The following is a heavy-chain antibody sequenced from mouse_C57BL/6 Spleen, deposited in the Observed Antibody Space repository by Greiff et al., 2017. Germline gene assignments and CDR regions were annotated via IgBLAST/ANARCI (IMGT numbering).Heavy chain of an antibody. CDR3: ARYDYYALDY. Sequence: QVQLQQSGAELVKPGASVKLSCKASGYTFTSYWMHWVKQRPGQGLEWIGMIHPNSGSTNYNEKFKSKATLTVDKSSSTAYMQLSSLTSADSAVYYCARYDYYALDYWGQGTSVTVSS. V-gene: IGHV1-64*01. CDR1: GYTFTSYW. CDR2: IHPNSGST. J-gene: IGHJ4*01.